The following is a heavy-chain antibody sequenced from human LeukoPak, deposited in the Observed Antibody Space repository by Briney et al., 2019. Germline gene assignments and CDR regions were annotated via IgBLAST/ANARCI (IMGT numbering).Heavy chain of an antibody. CDR2: IGVAGDT. CDR3: ARAGAGWYYFDY. J-gene: IGHJ4*02. V-gene: IGHV3-13*01. D-gene: IGHD6-19*01. CDR1: GFTFSSFD. Sequence: GGSLRLSCAASGFTFSSFDMLWVRQATGKGLEWVSAIGVAGDTYYPGSVKGRFTISRENAKNSLDLQMNSLRAGDTAVYYCARAGAGWYYFDYWGQGTLVTVSS.